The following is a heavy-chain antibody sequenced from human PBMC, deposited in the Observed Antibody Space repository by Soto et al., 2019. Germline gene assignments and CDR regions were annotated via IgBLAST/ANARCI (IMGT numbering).Heavy chain of an antibody. CDR2: FDPEDGET. V-gene: IGHV1-24*01. J-gene: IGHJ4*02. CDR1: GYTLTELS. Sequence: ASVKVSCKVSGYTLTELSMHWVRQAPGKGLEWMGGFDPEDGETIYAQEFQGRVTMTEDTSTNTAYMELKGLRSEDTAVYYCARVPDCSDGSCFSYSQFFDYWGQGSLVTVSS. CDR3: ARVPDCSDGSCFSYSQFFDY. D-gene: IGHD2-15*01.